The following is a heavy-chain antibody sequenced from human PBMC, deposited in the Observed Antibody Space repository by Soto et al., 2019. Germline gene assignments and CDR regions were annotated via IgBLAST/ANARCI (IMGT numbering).Heavy chain of an antibody. Sequence: SETLSLTCTVSGASISRYYWSWIRQSPGKGLEWIGYLYNTGSTIYNPSLKSRVTISVDTSKNQFSLKLSSVTAADTAVYYCERRYGSCFDYWGQGTLVTVSS. J-gene: IGHJ4*02. V-gene: IGHV4-59*08. CDR3: ERRYGSCFDY. CDR1: GASISRYY. CDR2: LYNTGST. D-gene: IGHD5-18*01.